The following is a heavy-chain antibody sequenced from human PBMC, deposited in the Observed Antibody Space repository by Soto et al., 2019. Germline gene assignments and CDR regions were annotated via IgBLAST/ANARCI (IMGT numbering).Heavy chain of an antibody. D-gene: IGHD3-10*01. CDR3: TQDSLWFGTNPHSYYYYGMDV. CDR1: GFTFGDYA. Sequence: EVQLVESGGGLVQPGRSLRLSCTASGFTFGDYAMSWVRQAPGKGLEWVGFIRSKAYGGTKEYAASVKGRFTTSRDDSKSTAYLQMNSLKTEETAVYYCTQDSLWFGTNPHSYYYYGMDVWGQGTTVTVSS. J-gene: IGHJ6*02. CDR2: IRSKAYGGTK. V-gene: IGHV3-49*04.